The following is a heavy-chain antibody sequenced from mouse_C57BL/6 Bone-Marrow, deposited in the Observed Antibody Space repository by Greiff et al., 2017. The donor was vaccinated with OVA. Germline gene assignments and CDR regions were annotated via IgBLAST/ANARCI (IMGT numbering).Heavy chain of an antibody. V-gene: IGHV5-17*01. CDR1: GFTFSDYG. Sequence: EVQLVESGGGLVKPGGSLKLSCAASGFTFSDYGMHWVRQTPEKGLEWVAYISSGSSTIYYADTVKGRFTISRDNAKNTLFLQMTSLRAEDTAMYYCAICYGSRKGYFDVWGTGTTVTVSS. CDR3: AICYGSRKGYFDV. D-gene: IGHD1-1*01. CDR2: ISSGSSTI. J-gene: IGHJ1*03.